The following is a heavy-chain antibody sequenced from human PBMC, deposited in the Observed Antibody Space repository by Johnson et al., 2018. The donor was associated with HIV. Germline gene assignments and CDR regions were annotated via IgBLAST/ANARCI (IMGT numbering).Heavy chain of an antibody. Sequence: VQLVESGGGVVQPGGSLRLSCAASGFTFSTYGIHWVRQAPGKGLEWVGRIKSKTDGGTTDYAAPVKGRFTISRDDSKNTLYLQMNRLKTEDTAVYYCTTAARCIVVVIANGGDAFDIWGQGTMVTVSS. CDR3: TTAARCIVVVIANGGDAFDI. J-gene: IGHJ3*02. CDR2: IKSKTDGGTT. V-gene: IGHV3-15*01. D-gene: IGHD2-21*01. CDR1: GFTFSTYG.